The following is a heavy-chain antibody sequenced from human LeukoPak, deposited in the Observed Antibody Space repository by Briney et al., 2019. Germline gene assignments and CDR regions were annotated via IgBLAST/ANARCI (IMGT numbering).Heavy chain of an antibody. CDR1: GDSISSGGYY. D-gene: IGHD3-9*01. CDR3: ARGGTKNYDILTGYYFQSGLNWFDP. J-gene: IGHJ5*02. Sequence: SETLSLTCTVSGDSISSGGYYWTWIRQPAGKGLEWIGRIYTSGSTNYNPSLKSRVTMSVDTSKNQFSLKLSSVTAADTAVYYCARGGTKNYDILTGYYFQSGLNWFDPWGQGTLVTVSS. CDR2: IYTSGST. V-gene: IGHV4-61*02.